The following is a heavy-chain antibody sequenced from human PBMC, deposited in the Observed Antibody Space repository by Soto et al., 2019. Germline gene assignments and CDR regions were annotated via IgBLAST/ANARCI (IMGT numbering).Heavy chain of an antibody. Sequence: QVHLVQSGAEVKKPGASVKVSCKASRYTFTGYYMHWVRQAPGQGLEWMGWINPNSGGPNYAQKCQGRVTMTRDTSISTVYMELSRLRSYDTAVYYCARARIPDAFDIWGHGTMVTVSS. CDR3: ARARIPDAFDI. J-gene: IGHJ3*02. V-gene: IGHV1-2*02. CDR2: INPNSGGP. CDR1: RYTFTGYY.